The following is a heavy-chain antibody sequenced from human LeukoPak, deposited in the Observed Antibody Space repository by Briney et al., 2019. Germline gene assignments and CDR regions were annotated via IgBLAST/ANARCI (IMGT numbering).Heavy chain of an antibody. Sequence: GGSLRLSCAASGFTFSSYAMSWVRQAPGKGLEWVSGISWNSGSIGYADSVKGRFTISRDNSKNTLYLQMNSLRAEDTAVYYCARALGYCSSTSCYNWFDPWGQGTLVTVSS. J-gene: IGHJ5*02. CDR1: GFTFSSYA. D-gene: IGHD2-2*01. CDR3: ARALGYCSSTSCYNWFDP. V-gene: IGHV3-23*01. CDR2: ISWNSGSI.